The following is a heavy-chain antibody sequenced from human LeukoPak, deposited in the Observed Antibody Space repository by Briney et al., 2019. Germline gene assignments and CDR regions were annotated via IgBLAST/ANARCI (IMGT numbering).Heavy chain of an antibody. Sequence: PSETLSLTCTVSGGSLSTYYWSWIRQPPGKGLEWIGYIYYSGSTNYNPSLKSRVTISVDTSKNQFSLKLSSVTAADTAVYYCAREYYYGSGSYYKSQNWFDPWGQGTLVTVSS. V-gene: IGHV4-59*01. J-gene: IGHJ5*02. D-gene: IGHD3-10*01. CDR2: IYYSGST. CDR3: AREYYYGSGSYYKSQNWFDP. CDR1: GGSLSTYY.